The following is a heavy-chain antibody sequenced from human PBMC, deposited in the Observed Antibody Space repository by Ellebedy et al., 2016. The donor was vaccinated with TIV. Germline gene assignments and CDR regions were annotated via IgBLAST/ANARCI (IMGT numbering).Heavy chain of an antibody. V-gene: IGHV4-59*11. CDR3: ARGVYSGYDYRGYFDY. CDR1: GGSISSHY. CDR2: IYYSGST. D-gene: IGHD5-12*01. J-gene: IGHJ4*02. Sequence: SETLSPTXTVSGGSISSHYWSWIRQPPGKGLEWIGYIYYSGSTNYNPSLKSRVTISVDTSKNQFSLKLSSVTAADTAVYYCARGVYSGYDYRGYFDYWGQGTLVTVSS.